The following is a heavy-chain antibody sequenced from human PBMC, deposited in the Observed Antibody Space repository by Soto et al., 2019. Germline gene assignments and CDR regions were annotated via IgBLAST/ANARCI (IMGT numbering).Heavy chain of an antibody. V-gene: IGHV4-34*01. CDR2: INHSGST. CDR3: ARGRRGVIVPAAKYYYYYYMDV. D-gene: IGHD2-2*01. J-gene: IGHJ6*03. CDR1: GGSFSGYY. Sequence: QVQLQQWGAGLLKPSETLSLTCAVYGGSFSGYYWSWIRQPPGKGLEWIGEINHSGSTNYNPSLQSRVTISVDTSKNQFSLKLSSVTAADTAVYYCARGRRGVIVPAAKYYYYYYMDVWGKGTTVTVSS.